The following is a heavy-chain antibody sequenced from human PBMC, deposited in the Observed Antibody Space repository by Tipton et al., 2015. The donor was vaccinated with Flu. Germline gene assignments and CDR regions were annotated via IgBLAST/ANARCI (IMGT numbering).Heavy chain of an antibody. V-gene: IGHV3-7*01. D-gene: IGHD3-10*01. Sequence: VQLVQSGGGLVQPGGSLRLSCAASGFTFSDYYMAWVRQAPGKGLEWVANIKQDGSEKYYVDSVKGRFTISRDNAKTSLYLQMNFLRADDAAVYYCARQRAGELYWGQGTLVLVSS. CDR2: IKQDGSEK. CDR1: GFTFSDYY. CDR3: ARQRAGELY. J-gene: IGHJ4*02.